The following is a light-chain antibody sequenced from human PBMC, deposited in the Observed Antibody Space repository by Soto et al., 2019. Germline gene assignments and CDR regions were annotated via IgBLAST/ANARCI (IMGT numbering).Light chain of an antibody. V-gene: IGKV1-5*01. Sequence: DIPMTQSPSTLSASVGDRVTITCRARQSISSWLAWYQQKPGKAPKLLIYDASSLESGVPSRFSGSGSGTDFTLTISSLQPDDFATYYCQQFSSYYSFGQGTKLEMK. J-gene: IGKJ2*03. CDR3: QQFSSYYS. CDR1: QSISSW. CDR2: DAS.